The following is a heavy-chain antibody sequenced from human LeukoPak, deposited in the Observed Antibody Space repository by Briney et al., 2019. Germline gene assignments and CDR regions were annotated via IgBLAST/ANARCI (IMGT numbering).Heavy chain of an antibody. Sequence: PSETLSLTCTVSGGSISSYYWSWIRQPPGKGLEWIGRIYTSGSTNYNPSLKSRVTMSVDTSKNQFSLKLSSVTAADTAVYYCARDSIAAAGTSLWGQYYYYYMDVWGKGTTVTISS. CDR3: ARDSIAAAGTSLWGQYYYYYMDV. CDR2: IYTSGST. D-gene: IGHD6-13*01. V-gene: IGHV4-4*07. CDR1: GGSISSYY. J-gene: IGHJ6*03.